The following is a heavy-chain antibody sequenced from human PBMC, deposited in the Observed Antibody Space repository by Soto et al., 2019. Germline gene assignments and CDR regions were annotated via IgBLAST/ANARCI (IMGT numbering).Heavy chain of an antibody. Sequence: EVQLVESGGDLVKPGGCLRLSCAASGITFTNAWMSWVRQAPGKGLEWVGRIKNKADGGAADYAAPVRGRFTITIDDSKDTLVLQMNSRETEDTAVYYYTTDPGDYEDFWGQGTLVTVAS. J-gene: IGHJ4*02. D-gene: IGHD4-17*01. CDR3: TTDPGDYEDF. CDR2: IKNKADGGAA. CDR1: GITFTNAW. V-gene: IGHV3-15*01.